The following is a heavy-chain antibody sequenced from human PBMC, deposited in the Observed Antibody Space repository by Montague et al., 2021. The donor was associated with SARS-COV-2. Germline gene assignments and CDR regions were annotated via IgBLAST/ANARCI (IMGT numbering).Heavy chain of an antibody. CDR1: GGSISSGGYY. V-gene: IGHV4-31*03. CDR2: IYYSGST. Sequence: TLSLTCTVSGGSISSGGYYWSWIRQHPGKGLEWIGYIYYSGSTYYNPSLKSRVTISVDTSKNQFSLKLSSVTAADTAVYYCARAGGKNTIFGVVISYFDYWGQGTLVTVSS. D-gene: IGHD3-3*01. J-gene: IGHJ4*02. CDR3: ARAGGKNTIFGVVISYFDY.